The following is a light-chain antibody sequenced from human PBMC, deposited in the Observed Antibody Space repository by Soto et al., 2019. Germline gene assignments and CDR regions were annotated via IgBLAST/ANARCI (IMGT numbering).Light chain of an antibody. V-gene: IGLV2-14*01. CDR1: SSDVGGYNY. CDR3: SSYTSSSTDV. J-gene: IGLJ1*01. Sequence: QSALTQPASVSGSPGQSITISCTGTSSDVGGYNYVSWYQQHPGKAPKLMMYDVSNRPSGVSNRFSGSKSGNTASLTSSGLQAEDEADYYCSSYTSSSTDVFGTGTKLTVL. CDR2: DVS.